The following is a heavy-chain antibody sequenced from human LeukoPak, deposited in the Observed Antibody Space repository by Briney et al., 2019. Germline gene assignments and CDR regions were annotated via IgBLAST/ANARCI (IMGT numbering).Heavy chain of an antibody. J-gene: IGHJ4*02. CDR2: ISYDGSNK. V-gene: IGHV3-30-3*01. D-gene: IGHD5-24*01. CDR3: ARDGQITSFDY. Sequence: PGRSLRLSCAASGFTFSSYAMHCVRQAPGKGLEWVAVISYDGSNKYYADSVKGRFTISRDNSKNTLYLQMNSLRAEDTAVYYCARDGQITSFDYWGQGTLVTVSS. CDR1: GFTFSSYA.